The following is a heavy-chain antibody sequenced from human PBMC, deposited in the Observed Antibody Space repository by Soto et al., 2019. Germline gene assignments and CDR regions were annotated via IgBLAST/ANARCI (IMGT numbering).Heavy chain of an antibody. Sequence: VQVLESGGGLVQPGGSLRLSCAASGFPFGGYSMTWVRQAPGKGLEWVSTISGSGGTTYYADSVKGRFNISRDNSKHTQNLQMNRLRAEDTAVYYCAKAGAAAGTNYFDPWGQGTLVTVSS. D-gene: IGHD6-13*01. CDR3: AKAGAAAGTNYFDP. CDR1: GFPFGGYS. CDR2: ISGSGGTT. V-gene: IGHV3-23*01. J-gene: IGHJ5*02.